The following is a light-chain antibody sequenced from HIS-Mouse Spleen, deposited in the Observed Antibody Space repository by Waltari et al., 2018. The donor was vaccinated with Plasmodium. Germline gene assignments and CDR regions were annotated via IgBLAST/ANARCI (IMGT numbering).Light chain of an antibody. Sequence: EIVLTPSPGTLSLSPGERATLPCRARPSVSSRYFAWYQQQPGPAPRLLIYGASSSATGIPDRFSGSGSGTDFTLTISGAQVEDEADYYCYSAADNNRVFGGGTK. CDR2: GAS. J-gene: IGKJ4*02. CDR1: PSVSSRY. V-gene: IGKV3-20*01. CDR3: YSAADNNRV.